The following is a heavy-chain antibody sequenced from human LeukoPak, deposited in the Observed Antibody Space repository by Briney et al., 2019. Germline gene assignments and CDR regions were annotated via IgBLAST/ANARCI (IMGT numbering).Heavy chain of an antibody. Sequence: ASVKVSCKASGGTFSSYAISWVRQAPGQGLEWMGGFDPEDDETIYAQKFQGRVTMTEDTSTDTAYMELSSLRSEDTAVYYCATVFRSGSYYFDAFDIWGQGTMVTVSS. D-gene: IGHD1-26*01. CDR1: GGTFSSYA. CDR2: FDPEDDET. J-gene: IGHJ3*02. CDR3: ATVFRSGSYYFDAFDI. V-gene: IGHV1-24*01.